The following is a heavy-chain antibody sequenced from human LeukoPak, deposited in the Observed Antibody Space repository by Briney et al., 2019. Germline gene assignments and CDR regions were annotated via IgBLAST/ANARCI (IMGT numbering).Heavy chain of an antibody. V-gene: IGHV1-69*04. CDR1: GGTFSSYA. J-gene: IGHJ4*02. D-gene: IGHD3-9*01. CDR3: ARASGYDILTGSPFDY. CDR2: IIPILGIA. Sequence: SVKVSCKASGGTFSSYAISWVRQAPGQGLEWMGRIIPILGIANYAQKFQGRVTITADKSTSTAYMELSSLRSEDTAVYYCARASGYDILTGSPFDYWGQGALVTVSS.